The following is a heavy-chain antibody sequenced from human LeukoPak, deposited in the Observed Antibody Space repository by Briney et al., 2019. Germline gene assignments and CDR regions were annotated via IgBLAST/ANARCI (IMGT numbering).Heavy chain of an antibody. J-gene: IGHJ4*02. Sequence: ASVKVSCKASGYTYSSYGISWVRQAPGQGLEWMGWINGYKGNTNYAQKLQGRVTMTTDTSTSTAYMELRSLRSDDTAVYYCARDQGGDGYKGCFDYWGQGTLVTVSS. CDR1: GYTYSSYG. V-gene: IGHV1-18*01. CDR3: ARDQGGDGYKGCFDY. D-gene: IGHD5-24*01. CDR2: INGYKGNT.